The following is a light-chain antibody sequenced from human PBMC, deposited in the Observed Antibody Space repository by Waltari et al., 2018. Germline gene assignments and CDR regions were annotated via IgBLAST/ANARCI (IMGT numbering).Light chain of an antibody. CDR2: AAS. J-gene: IGKJ2*01. CDR3: QQSFTTPQNT. Sequence: DIQMTQSPSSLSASVGDGVTITCRASKSISIYVNWYQQKPGKAPNLLIYAASSLQSGVPSRFSGSGSGTDFSLTISSLQPGDFATYYCQQSFTTPQNTFGQGTRLEIK. V-gene: IGKV1-39*01. CDR1: KSISIY.